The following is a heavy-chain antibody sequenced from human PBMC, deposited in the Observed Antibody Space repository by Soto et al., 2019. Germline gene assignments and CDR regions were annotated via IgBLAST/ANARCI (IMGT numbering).Heavy chain of an antibody. J-gene: IGHJ3*02. D-gene: IGHD1-26*01. Sequence: EVQLVQSGAEVKKPGESLRISCKGFGYSFATYWINWVRQLPGKGLEWMGRIDPSDSYTNYSPSFQGHVTFSADKSVSTAYLQWSSLKASDTAMYYCARRLELSGPQHHAFDIWGQGTLVTVSS. CDR3: ARRLELSGPQHHAFDI. CDR2: IDPSDSYT. V-gene: IGHV5-10-1*01. CDR1: GYSFATYW.